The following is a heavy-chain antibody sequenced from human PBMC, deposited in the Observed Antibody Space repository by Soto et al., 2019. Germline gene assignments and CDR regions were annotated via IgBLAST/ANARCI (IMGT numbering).Heavy chain of an antibody. CDR1: GYTFTSYY. J-gene: IGHJ5*02. CDR3: ARDLIAPDP. Sequence: ASVKVSCKASGYTFTSYYMHWVRQAPGQGLEWMGMINPSGGSSSYAQKFQGRVTMTRDTSTSTVYVELSSLRAEDTAVYYCARDLIAPDPWGQGTLVTVSS. CDR2: INPSGGSS. D-gene: IGHD3-16*01. V-gene: IGHV1-46*01.